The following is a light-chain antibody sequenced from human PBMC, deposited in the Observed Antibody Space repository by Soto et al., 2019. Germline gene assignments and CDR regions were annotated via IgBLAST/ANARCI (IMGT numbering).Light chain of an antibody. CDR1: QAISNA. CDR3: QQFHNYPVT. CDR2: DAS. J-gene: IGKJ4*01. V-gene: IGKV1D-13*01. Sequence: AIQLTQSPSSLSASVGDRVTITCRASQAISNALAWYQQKPGMGPKLLIDDASNLESGVPPRFSGSGSGTDFSLTIRSLQPEDFATYYCQQFHNYPVTFGGGNKVEIK.